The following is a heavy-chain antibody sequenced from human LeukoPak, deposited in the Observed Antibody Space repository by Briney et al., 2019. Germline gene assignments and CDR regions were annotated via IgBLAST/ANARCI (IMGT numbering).Heavy chain of an antibody. Sequence: SETLSLTCAVYGGSFSGYYWNWIRQPPGKDLEWLGEINHSGSANYHPSLKSRVTISIDTSKNQVSLSLSSVTAADTAVYYCAGGPRESYYNWFDPRGQGTLVTVSS. J-gene: IGHJ5*02. V-gene: IGHV4-34*01. CDR1: GGSFSGYY. CDR3: AGGPRESYYNWFDP. CDR2: INHSGSA. D-gene: IGHD3-10*01.